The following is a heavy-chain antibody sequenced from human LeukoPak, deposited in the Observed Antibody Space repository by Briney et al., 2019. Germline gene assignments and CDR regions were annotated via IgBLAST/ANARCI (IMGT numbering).Heavy chain of an antibody. CDR1: GFTFSDYY. V-gene: IGHV3-11*06. CDR2: INSSSSYT. J-gene: IGHJ4*02. CDR3: ARVGGYSGSDSPLGISFDY. Sequence: PGGSLRLSCAASGFTFSDYYMSWIRQAPGKGLEWVSYINSSSSYTNYADSVKGRFTISRDNAKNSLYLQLSSLRAEDRAVYYCARVGGYSGSDSPLGISFDYWGQGTLVTVSS. D-gene: IGHD5-12*01.